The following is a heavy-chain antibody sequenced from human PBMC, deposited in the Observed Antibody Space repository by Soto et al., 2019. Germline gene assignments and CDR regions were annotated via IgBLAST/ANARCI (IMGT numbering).Heavy chain of an antibody. V-gene: IGHV1-69*13. CDR1: GGTFSRYP. Sequence: GASVKVSCKASGGTFSRYPIAWVRQAPGHGLEWMGQIIPIFGTISHAQNFQGRITITADESTSTAYMELSSLRSDDTAVYYCARLRTVAATKGYDYWGKGNLV. CDR2: IIPIFGTI. CDR3: ARLRTVAATKGYDY. J-gene: IGHJ4*02. D-gene: IGHD4-4*01.